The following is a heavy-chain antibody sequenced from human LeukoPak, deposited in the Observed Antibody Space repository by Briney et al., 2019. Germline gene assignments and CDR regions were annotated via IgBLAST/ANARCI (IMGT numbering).Heavy chain of an antibody. CDR3: ARGGLDYGFDY. CDR2: ISYDGSNK. D-gene: IGHD4/OR15-4a*01. V-gene: IGHV3-30-3*01. CDR1: GFTFSSYA. J-gene: IGHJ4*02. Sequence: GGSLRLSCAASGFTFSSYAMHWVRQAPGKGLEWVAVISYDGSNKYYADSVKGRFTISRDNSKNTLYLQMNSLRAEDTAVYYCARGGLDYGFDYWGQGTLVTVSS.